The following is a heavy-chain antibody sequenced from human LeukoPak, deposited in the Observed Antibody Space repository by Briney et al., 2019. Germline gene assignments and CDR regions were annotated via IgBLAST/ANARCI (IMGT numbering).Heavy chain of an antibody. CDR2: ISYDGSDK. CDR3: AKEVTSGWYTFQY. Sequence: PGRSLRLSCAASGFTFSNFGMHWVRQAPGKGLEWVALISYDGSDKYYADSVKGRFTISRDNSKNTVFLQMNSLRAEDTAVYYCAKEVTSGWYTFQYWGQGALVTVSS. CDR1: GFTFSNFG. V-gene: IGHV3-30*18. D-gene: IGHD6-19*01. J-gene: IGHJ4*02.